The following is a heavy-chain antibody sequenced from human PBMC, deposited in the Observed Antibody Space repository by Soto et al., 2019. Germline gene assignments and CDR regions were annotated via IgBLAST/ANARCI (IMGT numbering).Heavy chain of an antibody. CDR3: ARGGYYDILTGYSPADAFDI. Sequence: SQTLSLTCAISGDSVSSNSAAWNWIRQSPSRGLEWLGRTYYRSKWYNDYAVSVKSRITINPDTSKNQFSLQLNSVTPEDTAVYYCARGGYYDILTGYSPADAFDIWGQGTMVTVSS. D-gene: IGHD3-9*01. V-gene: IGHV6-1*01. CDR2: TYYRSKWYN. J-gene: IGHJ3*02. CDR1: GDSVSSNSAA.